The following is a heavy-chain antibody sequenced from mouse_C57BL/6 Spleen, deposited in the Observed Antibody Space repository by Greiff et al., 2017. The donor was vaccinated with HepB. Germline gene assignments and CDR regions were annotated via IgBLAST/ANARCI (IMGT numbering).Heavy chain of an antibody. CDR2: INPYNGGT. V-gene: IGHV1-19*01. Sequence: VQLQQSGPVLVKPGASVKMSCKASGYTFTDYYMNWVKQSHGKSLEWIGVINPYNGGTSYNQKFKGKATLTVDKSSSTAYMELNSLTSEDSAVYYCARPLYGSSYRGNWFAYWGQGTLVTVSA. D-gene: IGHD1-1*01. J-gene: IGHJ3*01. CDR3: ARPLYGSSYRGNWFAY. CDR1: GYTFTDYY.